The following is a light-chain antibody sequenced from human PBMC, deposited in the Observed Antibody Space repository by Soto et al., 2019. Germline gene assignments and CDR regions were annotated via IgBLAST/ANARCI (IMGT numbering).Light chain of an antibody. V-gene: IGKV1-13*02. CDR2: DAS. CDR3: QQYKTYPWS. Sequence: AIQLTQSPSSLSASVGDRVTITCRASQDISSALAWYQQKPGKAPNLLIYDASNLQSGVPSRFSGSGSGTEVTLTITSLQPGDFATYYCQQYKTYPWSFGQGTNVDIK. CDR1: QDISSA. J-gene: IGKJ1*01.